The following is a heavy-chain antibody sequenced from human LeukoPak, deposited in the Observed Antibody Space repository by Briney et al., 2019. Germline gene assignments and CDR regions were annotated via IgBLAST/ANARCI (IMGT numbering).Heavy chain of an antibody. V-gene: IGHV3-21*01. CDR2: ISSSSSYI. J-gene: IGHJ4*02. Sequence: PGGSLRLSCAASGFTFSNYSMNWVRQAPGKGLEWVSSISSSSSYIYYADSVKGRFTISRDNAKNSLYLQMNSLRAEDTAVYYCARDPNLTGYRRLPEGFDYWGQGTLVTVSS. CDR1: GFTFSNYS. D-gene: IGHD3-9*01. CDR3: ARDPNLTGYRRLPEGFDY.